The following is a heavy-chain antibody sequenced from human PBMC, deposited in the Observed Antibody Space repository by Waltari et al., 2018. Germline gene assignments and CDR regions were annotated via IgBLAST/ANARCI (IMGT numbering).Heavy chain of an antibody. CDR2: IYYSGST. Sequence: QLQLQESGPGLVKPSETLSLTCTVSGGSISSSSYYWGWIRQPPGKGLEWIGSIYYSGSTYYNPSLKSRVTISVDTSKNQFSLKLSPVTAADTAVYYCARDPAEMATIYDAFDIWGQGTMVTVSS. D-gene: IGHD5-12*01. J-gene: IGHJ3*02. V-gene: IGHV4-39*07. CDR1: GGSISSSSYY. CDR3: ARDPAEMATIYDAFDI.